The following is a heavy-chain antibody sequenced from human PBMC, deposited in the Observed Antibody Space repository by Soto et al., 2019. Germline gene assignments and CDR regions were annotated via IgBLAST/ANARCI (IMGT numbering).Heavy chain of an antibody. CDR3: ARERSFARPAGWFEP. J-gene: IGHJ5*02. Sequence: SETLSLTCDVSGYSMTSGFYLVLIRHTPGEGLEWIGSVYHSGATYYNPSLQSRVSISVDTSKSQFSLKLISATAADTGTYYCARERSFARPAGWFEPWGQGTQVTVSS. CDR2: VYHSGAT. CDR1: GYSMTSGFY. V-gene: IGHV4-38-2*02. D-gene: IGHD6-13*01.